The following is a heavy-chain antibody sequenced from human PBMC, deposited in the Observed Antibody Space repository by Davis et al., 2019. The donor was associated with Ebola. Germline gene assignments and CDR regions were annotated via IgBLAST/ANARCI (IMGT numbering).Heavy chain of an antibody. CDR1: GYTFSSYD. Sequence: ASVKVSCKASGYTFSSYDINWVRQAPGQGLEWMGRINPNSGGTNYAQKFQGRVTMTRDTSISTAYMELSRLRSDDTAVYYCARDRGVYDILRDGMDVWGKGTTVTVSS. D-gene: IGHD3-9*01. V-gene: IGHV1-2*06. CDR3: ARDRGVYDILRDGMDV. J-gene: IGHJ6*04. CDR2: INPNSGGT.